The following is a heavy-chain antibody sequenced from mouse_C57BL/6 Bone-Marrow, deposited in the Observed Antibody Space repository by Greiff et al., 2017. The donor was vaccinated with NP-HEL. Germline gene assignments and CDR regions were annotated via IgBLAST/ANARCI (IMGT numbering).Heavy chain of an antibody. D-gene: IGHD1-1*01. J-gene: IGHJ1*03. CDR1: GFTFSDYY. V-gene: IGHV5-12*01. CDR3: ARGPLTTVVATEYFDV. Sequence: DVKLVESGGGLVQPGGSLKLSCAASGFTFSDYYMYWVRQTPEKRLEWVAYISNGGGSTYYPDTVKGRFTISRDNAKNTLYLQMSRLKSEDTAMYYCARGPLTTVVATEYFDVWGTGTTVTVSS. CDR2: ISNGGGST.